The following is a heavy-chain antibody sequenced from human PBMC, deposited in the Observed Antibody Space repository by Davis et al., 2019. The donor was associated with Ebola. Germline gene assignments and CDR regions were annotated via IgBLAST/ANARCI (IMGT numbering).Heavy chain of an antibody. CDR1: GFTVRGNH. Sequence: GESPKTPCAAPGFTVRGNHMTWVRQAPGKGPEWVSVISSGDITYYADPVKGRFTISRHNSKNPLYLQMNSLRAEDTAVYYCAKTNNRWLQLDYYYGMDVWGKGTTVTVSS. D-gene: IGHD5-24*01. V-gene: IGHV3-53*04. CDR3: AKTNNRWLQLDYYYGMDV. CDR2: ISSGDIT. J-gene: IGHJ6*04.